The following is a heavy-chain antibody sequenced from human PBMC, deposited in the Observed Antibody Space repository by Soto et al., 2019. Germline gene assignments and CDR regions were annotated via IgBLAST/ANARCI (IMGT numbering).Heavy chain of an antibody. CDR2: IRSKADRYAT. D-gene: IGHD6-6*01. CDR1: GFTFSDSA. J-gene: IGHJ6*03. CDR3: TRHAVLIDYYYMDV. Sequence: VPLVESGGGLVQPGGSLNLSCAASGFTFSDSALHWVRQASGDGLEWVGRIRSKADRYATAYTASAKGRFTITRDDSKNTSYLQMNSLKTEDTAVYYCTRHAVLIDYYYMDVWGKGTTVTVSS. V-gene: IGHV3-73*01.